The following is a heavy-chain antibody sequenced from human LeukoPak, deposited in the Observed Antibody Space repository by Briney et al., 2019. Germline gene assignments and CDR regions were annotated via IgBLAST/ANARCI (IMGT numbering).Heavy chain of an antibody. CDR2: ISGSGGGT. CDR1: GFTFSSYP. CDR3: AKGSGTRAFDI. V-gene: IGHV3-23*01. Sequence: LTGGSLRLSCAASGFTFSSYPMSWVRQAPGKGVEWVSGISGSGGGTFYPESVKGRFIISRDNSKNTLYLQMNSLRAEDTAVYYCAKGSGTRAFDIWGQGTMVTVSS. J-gene: IGHJ3*02. D-gene: IGHD3-10*01.